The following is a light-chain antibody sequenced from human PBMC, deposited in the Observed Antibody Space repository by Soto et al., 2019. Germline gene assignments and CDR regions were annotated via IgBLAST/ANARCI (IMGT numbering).Light chain of an antibody. CDR1: QSVSSN. J-gene: IGKJ1*01. CDR3: QQNNNRPRT. CDR2: GAS. V-gene: IGKV3-15*01. Sequence: EIVMTQSPATLSVSPGERATLSCRASQSVSSNLAWYQQKPGQAPRLLIYGASTRATGIPATFSGSGSGTEFTLTISSLQSEDFAVYYCQQNNNRPRTFGQGTKV.